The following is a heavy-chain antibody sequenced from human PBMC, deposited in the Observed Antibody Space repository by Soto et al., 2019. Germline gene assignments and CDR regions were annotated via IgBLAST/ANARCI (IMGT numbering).Heavy chain of an antibody. D-gene: IGHD2-2*01. Sequence: PGRSLRLSCAASGFSFTDAWMTWVRQAPGKGLEWVGRIKSYSNGGTTDTAASVKGRFTFSRDDSKSTVYVHMNNLKIEDTAVYYCAKGADQLLSNWGQGTQVTVSS. CDR1: GFSFTDAW. CDR2: IKSYSNGGTT. V-gene: IGHV3-15*01. J-gene: IGHJ4*02. CDR3: AKGADQLLSN.